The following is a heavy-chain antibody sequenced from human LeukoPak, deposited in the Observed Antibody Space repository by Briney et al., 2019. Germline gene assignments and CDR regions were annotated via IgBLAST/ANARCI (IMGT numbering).Heavy chain of an antibody. Sequence: GASVKVSRKASGYTFTSYGISWVRQARGQGLEWMGWISAYNGNTNYAQKLQGRVTMTTDTSTSTAYMELRSLRSDDTAVYYCARVNIYDILTGYALDAFDIWGQGTMVNVSS. J-gene: IGHJ3*02. D-gene: IGHD3-9*01. CDR1: GYTFTSYG. CDR3: ARVNIYDILTGYALDAFDI. V-gene: IGHV1-18*01. CDR2: ISAYNGNT.